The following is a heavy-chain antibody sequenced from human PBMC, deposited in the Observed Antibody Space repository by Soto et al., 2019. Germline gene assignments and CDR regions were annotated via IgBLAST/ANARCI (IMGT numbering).Heavy chain of an antibody. CDR3: ARDAGGYYDSSGYLPYYYGMDV. CDR1: GFTFSSYA. J-gene: IGHJ6*02. CDR2: IYSGGST. V-gene: IGHV3-NL1*01. Sequence: QVQLVESGGGVVQPGRSLRLSCAASGFTFSSYAMHWVRQAPGKGLEWVSVIYSGGSTYYADSVKGRFTISRDNSKNTLYLQMNSLRAEDTAVYYCARDAGGYYDSSGYLPYYYGMDVWGQGTTVTVSS. D-gene: IGHD3-22*01.